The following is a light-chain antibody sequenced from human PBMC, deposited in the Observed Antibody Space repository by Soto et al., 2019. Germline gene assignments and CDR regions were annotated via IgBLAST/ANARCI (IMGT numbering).Light chain of an antibody. CDR2: AAS. CDR1: QSIGNN. J-gene: IGKJ1*01. Sequence: EIEMAQSPATLSVSPGERVTLSCRASQSIGNNLAWYQQKPGQAPKLLSYAASTRAAGIPARFSGSGSGTDFTLSISSLQSGDFAVYYCQQYNNRPPWTFGEGTKVEIK. CDR3: QQYNNRPPWT. V-gene: IGKV3-15*01.